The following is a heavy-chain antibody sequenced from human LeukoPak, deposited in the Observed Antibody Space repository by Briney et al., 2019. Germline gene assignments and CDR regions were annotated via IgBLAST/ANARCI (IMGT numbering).Heavy chain of an antibody. Sequence: SETLSLTCTVSGGSISSNCYWGWIRQPPGKGLEWIGSIHYSGITYYNPSLKSRVTISVDTSKNHFSLNLSSVTAADTAVYYCATPGGGPARSPFDYWGQGTLVTVSS. CDR2: IHYSGIT. CDR1: GGSISSNCY. CDR3: ATPGGGPARSPFDY. D-gene: IGHD4-17*01. V-gene: IGHV4-39*01. J-gene: IGHJ4*02.